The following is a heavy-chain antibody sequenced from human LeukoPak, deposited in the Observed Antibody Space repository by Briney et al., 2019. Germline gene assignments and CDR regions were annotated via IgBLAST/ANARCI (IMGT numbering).Heavy chain of an antibody. D-gene: IGHD2-15*01. V-gene: IGHV3-7*01. CDR2: INQDSSEK. CDR3: VQGWRDN. Sequence: GGSLGLSCVASGITFRNYWMSWVRQAPGRGLEWVANINQDSSEKYYVDSVKGRFTISRDNAKNSLYLQLNTLRPEDMAVYYCVQGWRDNWGQGTLVTVSS. CDR1: GITFRNYW. J-gene: IGHJ4*02.